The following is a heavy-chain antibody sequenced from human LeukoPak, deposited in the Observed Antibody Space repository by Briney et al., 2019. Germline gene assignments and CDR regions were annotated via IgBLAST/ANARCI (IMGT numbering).Heavy chain of an antibody. CDR1: GFTFSSYE. D-gene: IGHD2-21*01. V-gene: IGHV3-48*03. Sequence: GGSLRLSCAASGFTFSSYEMNWVRQAPGKRLEWLSYIIGSGSTTQYADSVRDRFTISRDNDKNAVYLQMNSLRADGTAIYYCVRDRGGAYSGDNLFDPWGQGTLVTVSS. CDR2: IIGSGSTT. CDR3: VRDRGGAYSGDNLFDP. J-gene: IGHJ5*02.